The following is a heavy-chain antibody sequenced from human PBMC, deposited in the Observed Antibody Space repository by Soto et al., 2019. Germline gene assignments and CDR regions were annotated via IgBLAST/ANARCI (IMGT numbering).Heavy chain of an antibody. V-gene: IGHV3-30*18. CDR3: AKDRRLLRLGTAHYYYYYGMDV. J-gene: IGHJ6*02. CDR2: ISYDGGNK. D-gene: IGHD6-13*01. CDR1: GFTFSSYG. Sequence: GGSLRLSCAASGFTFSSYGMHWVRQAPGKGLEWVAVISYDGGNKYYADSVKGRFTISRDNSKNTLYLQMNSLRAEDTAVYYCAKDRRLLRLGTAHYYYYYGMDVWGQGTTVTVSS.